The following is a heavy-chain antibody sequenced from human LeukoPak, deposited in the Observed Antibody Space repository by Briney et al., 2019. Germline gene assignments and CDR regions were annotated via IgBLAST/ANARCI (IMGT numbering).Heavy chain of an antibody. CDR2: ISGSGGST. CDR3: AKSLTIFGVADFDY. V-gene: IGHV3-23*01. J-gene: IGHJ4*02. D-gene: IGHD3-3*01. CDR1: GFSFSSYS. Sequence: PGGSLRLSCAGSGFSFSSYSLNWVRQAPGKGLEWVSAISGSGGSTYYADSVKGRFTISRDNSKNTLYLQMNSLRAEDTAVYYCAKSLTIFGVADFDYWGQGTLVTVSS.